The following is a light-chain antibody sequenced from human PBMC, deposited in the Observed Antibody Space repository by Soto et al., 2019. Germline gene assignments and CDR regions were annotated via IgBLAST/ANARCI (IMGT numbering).Light chain of an antibody. CDR3: CSYAGSYYV. CDR1: SSDVGGYNY. V-gene: IGLV2-11*01. CDR2: DVS. Sequence: QSALTQPRSVSGSPGQAVTISCTGTSSDVGGYNYVSWYQQHPGKAPKLMIYDVSKRPSRVPDRFSGSKSGNTASLTISGLQAEDEADYYCCSYAGSYYVFGTGTKLTVL. J-gene: IGLJ1*01.